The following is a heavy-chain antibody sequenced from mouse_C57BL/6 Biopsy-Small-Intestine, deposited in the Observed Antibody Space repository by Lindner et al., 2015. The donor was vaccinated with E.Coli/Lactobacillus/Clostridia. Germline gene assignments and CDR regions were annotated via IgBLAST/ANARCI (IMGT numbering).Heavy chain of an antibody. Sequence: VQLQESGGGLAKPGGSLKLSCAASGFTFSDYGMHWVRQAPEKGLEWVAYISSGSSTIYYADTVKGRFTISRDNAKNTLFLQMTSLRSEDTAMYYCARGYSNAMDYWGQGTSVTVSS. V-gene: IGHV5-17*01. CDR2: ISSGSSTI. CDR3: ARGYSNAMDY. D-gene: IGHD2-5*01. CDR1: GFTFSDYG. J-gene: IGHJ4*01.